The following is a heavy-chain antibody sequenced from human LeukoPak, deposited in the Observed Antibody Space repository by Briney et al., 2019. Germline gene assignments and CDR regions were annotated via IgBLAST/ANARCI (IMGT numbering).Heavy chain of an antibody. CDR2: IKQDGSEK. CDR3: ARAYYVNEWSPPDAFDI. CDR1: GFTFSSYW. D-gene: IGHD3-16*01. J-gene: IGHJ3*02. Sequence: GGSLRLSCAASGFTFSSYWMSWVRQAPGKGLEWVANIKQDGSEKYYVDSVKGRFTISRDNAKNSLYLQMNSLRAEDTAVYYCARAYYVNEWSPPDAFDIWGQGTMVTVSS. V-gene: IGHV3-7*01.